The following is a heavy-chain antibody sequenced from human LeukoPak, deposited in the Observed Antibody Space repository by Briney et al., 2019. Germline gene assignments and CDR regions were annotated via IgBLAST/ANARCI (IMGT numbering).Heavy chain of an antibody. Sequence: SETLSLTCTVSGGSISSYYWSWIRQPPGKGLEWIGYIYYSGSTNYNPSLKSRVTISVDTSKNQFSLKLSSVTAADTAVYYCARETPREMATINDAFDIWSQGTMVTVSS. V-gene: IGHV4-59*01. CDR1: GGSISSYY. D-gene: IGHD5-24*01. CDR3: ARETPREMATINDAFDI. CDR2: IYYSGST. J-gene: IGHJ3*02.